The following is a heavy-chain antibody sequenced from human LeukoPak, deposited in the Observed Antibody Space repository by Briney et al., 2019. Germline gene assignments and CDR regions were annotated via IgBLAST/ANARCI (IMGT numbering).Heavy chain of an antibody. J-gene: IGHJ4*02. V-gene: IGHV4-34*01. CDR2: INHSGST. Sequence: SETLSLTCAVYGGSFSGYYWSWIRQPPGKGLEWIGEINHSGSTNYNPSLKSRVTISVDTSKNQFSLKLSSVTAADTAVYYCARHGLWFGESYFDYWGQGTLVTVSS. CDR1: GGSFSGYY. CDR3: ARHGLWFGESYFDY. D-gene: IGHD3-10*01.